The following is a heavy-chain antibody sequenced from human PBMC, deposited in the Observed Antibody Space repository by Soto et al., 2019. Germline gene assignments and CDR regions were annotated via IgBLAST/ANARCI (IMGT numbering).Heavy chain of an antibody. J-gene: IGHJ4*02. CDR3: ARGPLRFCSGGSCYSLDD. CDR2: IIPIFGSA. CDR1: GGTFNNYA. Sequence: QVQLVQSGAEVKKPGSSVKVSCKASGGTFNNYAISWVRQAPGQGPEWMGGIIPIFGSANYAQRFQGRVTITAVDSTSTAYMELSSLRSEDTAVYSCARGPLRFCSGGSCYSLDDWGQGTLVTVSS. V-gene: IGHV1-69*01. D-gene: IGHD2-15*01.